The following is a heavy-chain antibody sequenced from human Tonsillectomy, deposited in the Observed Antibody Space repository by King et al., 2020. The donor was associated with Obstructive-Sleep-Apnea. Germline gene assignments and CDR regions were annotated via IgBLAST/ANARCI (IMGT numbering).Heavy chain of an antibody. Sequence: VQLQQWGAGLLKPSETLSLTCTVYGGSLSVYYWSWIRQPPGKGLEWIGEITHSGGTNYNPSLKSRVTISLDTSKNQFSLKLSSVTAADTAVYYCARFRGSTMVRGVLYYYYGMDVWGQGTTVTVSS. CDR3: ARFRGSTMVRGVLYYYYGMDV. J-gene: IGHJ6*02. CDR2: ITHSGGT. D-gene: IGHD3-10*01. CDR1: GGSLSVYY. V-gene: IGHV4-34*01.